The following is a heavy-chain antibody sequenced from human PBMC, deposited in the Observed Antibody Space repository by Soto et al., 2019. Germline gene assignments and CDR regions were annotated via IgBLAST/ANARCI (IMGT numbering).Heavy chain of an antibody. D-gene: IGHD3-16*02. V-gene: IGHV3-21*01. CDR1: GFTFSSYI. Sequence: EVQLVESGGGLVKPGGSLRLSCAASGFTFSSYIMNWVRQAPGKGLEWVSSITSSSSYIYYADSVKGRFTISRDNAKNSLYLQMNSLRAEDTAVYYCARVLDYDYVWGSYPLNWFDPWGQGNLVTVSS. CDR2: ITSSSSYI. J-gene: IGHJ5*02. CDR3: ARVLDYDYVWGSYPLNWFDP.